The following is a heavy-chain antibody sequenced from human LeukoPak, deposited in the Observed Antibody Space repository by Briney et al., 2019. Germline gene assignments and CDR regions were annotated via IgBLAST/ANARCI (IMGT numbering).Heavy chain of an antibody. CDR2: ISSSGSTI. CDR1: GFTFSDYY. D-gene: IGHD3-3*01. V-gene: IGHV3-11*04. J-gene: IGHJ4*02. Sequence: PGGSLRPSCAASGFTFSDYYMSWIRQAPGKGLEWVSYISSSGSTIYYADTVKGRFTISRDNAKNSLYLQMNSLRAEDTAVYYCARTYYAFWSGYSTTGSFDYWGQGTLVSVSS. CDR3: ARTYYAFWSGYSTTGSFDY.